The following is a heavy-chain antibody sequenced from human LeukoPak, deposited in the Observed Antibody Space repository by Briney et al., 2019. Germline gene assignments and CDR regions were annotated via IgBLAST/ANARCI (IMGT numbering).Heavy chain of an antibody. CDR3: AKNPPRKYYSNYVEAYFDY. CDR1: GFTFSSYG. D-gene: IGHD4-11*01. CDR2: IWYDGSNK. J-gene: IGHJ4*02. Sequence: PGGSLRLSCAASGFTFSSYGMHWVRQAPGKGLEWVAVIWYDGSNKYYADSVKGRFTISRDNSKNTLYLQMNSLRGEDTAVYYCAKNPPRKYYSNYVEAYFDYWGQGTLVTVSS. V-gene: IGHV3-33*06.